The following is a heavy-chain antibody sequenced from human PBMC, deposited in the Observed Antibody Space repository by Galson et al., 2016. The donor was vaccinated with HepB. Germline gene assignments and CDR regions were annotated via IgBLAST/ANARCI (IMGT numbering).Heavy chain of an antibody. V-gene: IGHV4-31*03. D-gene: IGHD2-2*01. J-gene: IGHJ6*02. CDR3: ARAPGQNQYAMDV. CDR2: IYYSGGT. Sequence: TLSLTCTVSGGSISSGDYYWSWIRQHPGKGLEWIGYIYYSGGTYYNPSLKSRVTISVDTSKNQFSLKLSSVTAADTAVYYCARAPGQNQYAMDVWGQGTTVIVS. CDR1: GGSISSGDYY.